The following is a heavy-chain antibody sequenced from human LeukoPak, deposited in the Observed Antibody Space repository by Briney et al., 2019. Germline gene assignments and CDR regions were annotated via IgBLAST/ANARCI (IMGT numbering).Heavy chain of an antibody. CDR2: ISLNGGTL. CDR3: AKDWSSWGGSSSFFDY. Sequence: GRSLRPSCAPFALSLDDYAIDWGRQAPGNGLGLVLGISLNGGTLGYADSVQGRFTISRDNDKNSLYLQMNSLRAEDTALYYCAKDWSSWGGSSSFFDYWGQGTLVTVSS. V-gene: IGHV3-9*01. J-gene: IGHJ4*02. CDR1: ALSLDDYA. D-gene: IGHD6-6*01.